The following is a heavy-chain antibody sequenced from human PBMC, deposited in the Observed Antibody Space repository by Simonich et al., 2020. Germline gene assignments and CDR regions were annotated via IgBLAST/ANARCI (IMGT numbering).Heavy chain of an antibody. CDR1: GFTFSRYS. V-gene: IGHV3-21*01. J-gene: IGHJ4*02. D-gene: IGHD3-10*01. CDR3: ARDTSYYGSGSYYFDY. Sequence: GGGLVKPGGSLRLSCAASGFTFSRYSMNWVRQAPGKGREWVSSSSSSSRYIYYADSVKGRFTISRDNAKNSLYLQMNSLRAEDTAVYYCARDTSYYGSGSYYFDYWGQGTLVTVSS. CDR2: SSSSSRYI.